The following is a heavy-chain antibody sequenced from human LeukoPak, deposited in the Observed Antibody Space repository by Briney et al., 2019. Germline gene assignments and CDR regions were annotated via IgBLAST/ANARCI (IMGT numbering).Heavy chain of an antibody. CDR1: GFPFSTYW. J-gene: IGHJ4*02. D-gene: IGHD6-13*01. CDR2: INSDGSSK. CDR3: VRVGYSSSWYVDY. V-gene: IGHV3-74*01. Sequence: GGSLSLSCAASGFPFSTYWKHWVRQAPGKGLAWVSRINSDGSSKSYADSVKGRFTISRDNAKNTLYLQMNSLRAEDTAVYYCVRVGYSSSWYVDYWGQGTLVTVSS.